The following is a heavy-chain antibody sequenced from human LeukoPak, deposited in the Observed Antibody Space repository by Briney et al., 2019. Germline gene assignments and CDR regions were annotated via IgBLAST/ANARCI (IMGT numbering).Heavy chain of an antibody. CDR3: AKDRAGFCSGGSCYTTFDP. D-gene: IGHD2-15*01. J-gene: IGHJ5*02. V-gene: IGHV4-31*03. CDR2: IYYTGGT. CDR1: GGSFSSGGYY. Sequence: SETLSLTCTVSGGSFSSGGYYWTWIRQHPGKGLEWIGYIYYTGGTYYNPSLKSRVTISMDTSRNQFSLMLSSVTAADTAVYYCAKDRAGFCSGGSCYTTFDPWDQGTLVTVSS.